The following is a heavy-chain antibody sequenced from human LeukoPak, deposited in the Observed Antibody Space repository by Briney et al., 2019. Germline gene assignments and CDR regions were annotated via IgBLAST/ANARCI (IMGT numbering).Heavy chain of an antibody. Sequence: GGSLRLSCVASAFAVRSNYVSWVRQGPGKGLEWVSFIYSTGTTFYSDSFKGRFTISSDNSKHTLYLQMNSLRPEDTAVYYCARDRGPGWFDPWGQGTLVTVSS. V-gene: IGHV3-66*03. CDR3: ARDRGPGWFDP. CDR2: IYSTGTT. J-gene: IGHJ5*02. D-gene: IGHD3-10*01. CDR1: AFAVRSNY.